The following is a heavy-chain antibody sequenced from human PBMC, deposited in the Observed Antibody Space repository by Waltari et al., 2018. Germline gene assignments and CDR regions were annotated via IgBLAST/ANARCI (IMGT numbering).Heavy chain of an antibody. CDR2: IFYTGTT. V-gene: IGHV4-39*01. CDR1: GASISSRHYY. J-gene: IGHJ4*02. Sequence: QLQLQESGPGLVKPSETLSLTCTVSGASISSRHYYWGWIRQPPGKGLEWIGTIFYTGTTYYNPSLKSRVTISVDTSKNQFSLKLSSVSAADTAVYYCARHVSNYYDTTGYPPHFDYWGQGTLVTVSS. CDR3: ARHVSNYYDTTGYPPHFDY. D-gene: IGHD3-22*01.